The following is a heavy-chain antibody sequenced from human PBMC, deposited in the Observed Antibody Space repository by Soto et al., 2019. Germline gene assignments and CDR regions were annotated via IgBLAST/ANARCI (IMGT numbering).Heavy chain of an antibody. J-gene: IGHJ4*02. D-gene: IGHD2-21*02. V-gene: IGHV1-3*01. Sequence: ASVKVSCKASGYTFTRYAIHWVRQAPGQGLEWMGWINAGSGSSRYPQNFQGRVTITRDTSASTAYMELNSLVFEDTGVYFCARERAVSANFFDYWGQGTLVTVSS. CDR2: INAGSGSS. CDR3: ARERAVSANFFDY. CDR1: GYTFTRYA.